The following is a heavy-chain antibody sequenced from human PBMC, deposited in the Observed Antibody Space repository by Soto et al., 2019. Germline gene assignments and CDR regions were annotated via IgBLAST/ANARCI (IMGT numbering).Heavy chain of an antibody. CDR3: AKEMYPRTVLDSSSPWGDY. D-gene: IGHD6-6*01. V-gene: IGHV3-30*18. J-gene: IGHJ4*02. CDR1: GFTFSDYG. Sequence: QVQLVESGGGVAQPGRSLRLSCAVSGFTFSDYGMHWVRQAPGKGLEWVAVVSYDVSYKYYADSVKGRFTVSRDLSGNTLFLQMNSLRLEDTAVYFCAKEMYPRTVLDSSSPWGDYWGQGTLGAVSS. CDR2: VSYDVSYK.